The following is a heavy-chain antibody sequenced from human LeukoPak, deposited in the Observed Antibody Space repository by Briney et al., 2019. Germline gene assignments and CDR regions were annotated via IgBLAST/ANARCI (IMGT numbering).Heavy chain of an antibody. CDR3: ARGGPGPFDF. J-gene: IGHJ4*02. Sequence: GGSLRLSCVVSGFTFSNYWMSWVRQAPGEGLEWVALINQDGSARYYVDFVKGRFTISRDNSKNTLYLQMNSLRAEDTAVYYCARGGPGPFDFWGQGTLVTVSS. D-gene: IGHD1-14*01. V-gene: IGHV3-7*02. CDR1: GFTFSNYW. CDR2: INQDGSAR.